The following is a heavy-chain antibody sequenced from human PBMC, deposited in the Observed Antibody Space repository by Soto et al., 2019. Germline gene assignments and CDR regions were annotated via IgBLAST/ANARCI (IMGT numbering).Heavy chain of an antibody. CDR1: GFSFSSYS. CDR3: ARDRWGDFPLDY. CDR2: ISSSSTYI. D-gene: IGHD3-16*01. V-gene: IGHV3-21*01. J-gene: IGHJ4*02. Sequence: EVQLVESGGGLVKPGGSLRLSCAASGFSFSSYSMNWVRQAPGKGLEWVSSISSSSTYIYYAESMKGRFTISRDNAKNSMYLQMNSLRAEDTAVYYCARDRWGDFPLDYWGQGTPVTVSS.